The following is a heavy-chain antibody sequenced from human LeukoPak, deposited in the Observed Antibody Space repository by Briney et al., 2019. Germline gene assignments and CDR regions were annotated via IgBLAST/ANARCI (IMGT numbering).Heavy chain of an antibody. CDR1: GGSISSYY. CDR2: ISDIGSI. D-gene: IGHD3-10*01. CDR3: ARERPSLRGYYGSLLT. J-gene: IGHJ5*02. Sequence: SETLSLTCTVSGGSISSYYWSWIRQPPGKGLEWIAYISDIGSINYNPSLKSRVTISVDTSKNQFSLKLSSVTAADTAVYYCARERPSLRGYYGSLLTWGQGTLVTVSS. V-gene: IGHV4-59*12.